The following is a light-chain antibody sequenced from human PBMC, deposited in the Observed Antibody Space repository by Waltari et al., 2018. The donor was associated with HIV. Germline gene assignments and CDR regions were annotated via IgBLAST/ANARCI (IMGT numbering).Light chain of an antibody. V-gene: IGLV1-47*01. J-gene: IGLJ3*02. CDR2: KNY. CDR1: NSNIGHTF. CDR3: AAWDDRLRTWM. Sequence: QSVLTQPPSASGTPGTRVIVSCSGSNSNIGHTFVSLYQHLPGTTTKLLLYKNYQRPSGVPDRFSGSKSGTSASLAISGLQSDDEADYYCAAWDDRLRTWMFGGGTKLTVL.